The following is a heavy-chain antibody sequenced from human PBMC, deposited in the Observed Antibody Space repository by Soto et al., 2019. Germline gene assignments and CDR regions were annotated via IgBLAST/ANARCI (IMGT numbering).Heavy chain of an antibody. V-gene: IGHV1-3*01. Sequence: ASVKVSCKASGYTSTSYAMHWVRQAPGQRLEWMGWINAGNGNTKYSQKFQGRVTITRDTSASTAYMELSSLRSEDTAVYYCASTPFSYYDFWSGYSGTDDAFDIWGQGTTVTVSS. D-gene: IGHD3-3*01. CDR3: ASTPFSYYDFWSGYSGTDDAFDI. CDR1: GYTSTSYA. J-gene: IGHJ3*02. CDR2: INAGNGNT.